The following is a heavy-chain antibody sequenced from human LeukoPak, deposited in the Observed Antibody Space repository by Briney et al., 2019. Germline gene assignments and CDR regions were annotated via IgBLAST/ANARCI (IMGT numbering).Heavy chain of an antibody. J-gene: IGHJ4*02. D-gene: IGHD4-17*01. CDR1: GGTFSSYA. CDR3: ARFTVTGDFDY. CDR2: IIPIFGTA. V-gene: IGHV1-69*13. Sequence: SVKVSCKASGGTFSSYAISWVRQAPGQGLEWMGGIIPIFGTANYAQKFQGRVTITADESTSTAYMGLSSLRSEDTAVYYCARFTVTGDFDYWGQGTLVTVSS.